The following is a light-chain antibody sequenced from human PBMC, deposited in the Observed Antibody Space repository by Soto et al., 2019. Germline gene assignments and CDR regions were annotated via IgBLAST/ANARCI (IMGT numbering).Light chain of an antibody. Sequence: QPVLTQPASVSGSPGQSITISCTGTSSDIGIFNYVSWYQQHPGKAPKLIIYEVTNRPSGVSDRFSGSKSGSTASLNISGLQADDEADYYCSSYTSSSALGVFGGGTQLTVL. V-gene: IGLV2-14*01. CDR2: EVT. CDR1: SSDIGIFNY. CDR3: SSYTSSSALGV. J-gene: IGLJ3*02.